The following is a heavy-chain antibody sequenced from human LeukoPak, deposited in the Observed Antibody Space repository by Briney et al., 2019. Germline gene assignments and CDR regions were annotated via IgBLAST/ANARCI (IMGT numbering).Heavy chain of an antibody. Sequence: PGGSLRLSCAASGFTFSSYAMSWVRQAPGKGLEWVSAISGSGGSTYYADSVKGRFTISRDNSKNTLYLQMNSLRAEDTAVYYCAKEITTVNYYYYYGMDVWGQGTTVTVSS. CDR1: GFTFSSYA. CDR3: AKEITTVNYYYYYGMDV. D-gene: IGHD4-17*01. V-gene: IGHV3-23*01. CDR2: ISGSGGST. J-gene: IGHJ6*02.